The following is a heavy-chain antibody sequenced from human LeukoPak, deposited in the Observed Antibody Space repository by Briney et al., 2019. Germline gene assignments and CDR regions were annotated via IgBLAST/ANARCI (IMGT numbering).Heavy chain of an antibody. J-gene: IGHJ4*02. CDR2: LNSDGSST. CDR1: GFTFSSYR. V-gene: IGHV3-74*01. Sequence: GGFLRVSCAASGFTFSSYRMHWVRQAPGKGLVWVSRLNSDGSSTIYADSVKGRFTISRDNAKSTLYLQMNSLRAEDTAVYYCARALGSSSDYWGQGTLVTVSS. D-gene: IGHD1-26*01. CDR3: ARALGSSSDY.